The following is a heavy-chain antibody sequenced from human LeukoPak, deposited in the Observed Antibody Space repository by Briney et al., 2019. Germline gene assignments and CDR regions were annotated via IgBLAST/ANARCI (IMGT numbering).Heavy chain of an antibody. V-gene: IGHV1-18*01. CDR1: GYTFTHNA. CDR2: ISAYNGNT. CDR3: ARDGDDYGGNSY. Sequence: ASVKVSCKASGYTFTHNAIHWVRQAPGQRLEWMGWISAYNGNTNYAQKLQGRVTMTTDTSTSTAYMELRSLRSDDTAVYYCARDGDDYGGNSYWGQGTLVTVSS. J-gene: IGHJ4*02. D-gene: IGHD4-23*01.